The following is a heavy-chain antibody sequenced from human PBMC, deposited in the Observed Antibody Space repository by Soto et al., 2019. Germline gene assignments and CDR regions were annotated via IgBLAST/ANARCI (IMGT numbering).Heavy chain of an antibody. J-gene: IGHJ4*02. CDR3: ARDKGTDTGAIDD. V-gene: IGHV3-48*03. CDR1: GFTFSSYE. CDR2: INSGGTNI. D-gene: IGHD2-21*02. Sequence: EVQLVESGGGLVQPGGSLRLSCAASGFTFSSYEMNWVRQAPGKGLEWVSYINSGGTNIYYADSVKGRFTISRHNAKSSMHLQMNSLRGEDTAVYYCARDKGTDTGAIDDWGQGTLVTVSS.